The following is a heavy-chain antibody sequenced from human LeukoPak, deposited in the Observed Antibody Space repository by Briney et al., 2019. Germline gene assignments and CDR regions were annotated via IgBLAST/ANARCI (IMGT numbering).Heavy chain of an antibody. Sequence: PSETLSLTCTVSGGSISSYYWSWIRQPPGKGLAWIGHIYTSGSTNYNPSLKSRVTISVDTSKKQFSLKLSSVTAADTAVYYCARRLRQNLFDPWGQGTLVTVSS. D-gene: IGHD4-17*01. CDR1: GGSISSYY. CDR2: IYTSGST. J-gene: IGHJ5*02. V-gene: IGHV4-4*09. CDR3: ARRLRQNLFDP.